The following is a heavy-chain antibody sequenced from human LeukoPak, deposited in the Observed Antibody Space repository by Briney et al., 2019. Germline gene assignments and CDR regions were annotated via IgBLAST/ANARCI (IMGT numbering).Heavy chain of an antibody. CDR1: GYSFTGYY. CDR2: TNPNSGGT. CDR3: ARVSGWSREYFQH. J-gene: IGHJ1*01. V-gene: IGHV1-2*06. D-gene: IGHD6-19*01. Sequence: GASVKVSCKASGYSFTGYYVHWARQAPGRGLEWMGRTNPNSGGTNYAQTFQGRVTMTRDTSISTAYMELSRLRSDDTAVYYCARVSGWSREYFQHWGQGTLVTVSS.